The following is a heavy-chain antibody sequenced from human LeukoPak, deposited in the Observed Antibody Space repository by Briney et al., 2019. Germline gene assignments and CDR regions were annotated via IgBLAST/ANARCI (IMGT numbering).Heavy chain of an antibody. D-gene: IGHD2-2*01. CDR2: LGRSGEYK. CDR1: GFRFTDYS. CDR3: VKDRPCETCMPMDA. Sequence: QPGGSLRLSCAASGFRFTDYSMSWVRQAPGKVLEWVAGLGRSGEYKYYADSVKGRFTISRDNSKDTVSLQMNSLRAEDSAIYFCVKDRPCETCMPMDAWGQGTTVTVSS. J-gene: IGHJ6*02. V-gene: IGHV3-23*01.